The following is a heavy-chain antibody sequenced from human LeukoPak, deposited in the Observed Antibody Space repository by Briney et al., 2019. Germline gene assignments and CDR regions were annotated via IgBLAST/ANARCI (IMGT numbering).Heavy chain of an antibody. CDR2: ISSSSSTI. J-gene: IGHJ6*03. Sequence: GSLRLSCAASGFTFSSYSMNWVRQAPGKGLEWVSYISSSSSTIYYADSVKGRFTISRDNAKNSLYLQMNSLRAEDTAVYYCARRGAAAPSYYYYYMDVWGKGATVTVSS. CDR1: GFTFSSYS. V-gene: IGHV3-48*01. D-gene: IGHD3-10*01. CDR3: ARRGAAAPSYYYYYMDV.